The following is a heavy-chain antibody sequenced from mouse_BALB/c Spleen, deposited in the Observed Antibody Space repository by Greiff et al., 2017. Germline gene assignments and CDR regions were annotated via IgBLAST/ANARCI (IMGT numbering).Heavy chain of an antibody. CDR1: GFNIKDTY. CDR2: IDPANGNT. D-gene: IGHD4-1*01. V-gene: IGHV14-3*02. CDR3: ARSNWDY. J-gene: IGHJ2*01. Sequence: EVKLMESGAELVKPGASVKLSCTASGFNIKDTYMHWVKQRPEQGLEWIGRIDPANGNTKYDPKFQGKATITADTSSNTAYLQLSSLTSEDTAVYYCARSNWDYWGQGTTLTVSS.